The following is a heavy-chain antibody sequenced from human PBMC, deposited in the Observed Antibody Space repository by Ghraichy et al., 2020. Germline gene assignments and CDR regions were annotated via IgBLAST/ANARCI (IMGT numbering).Heavy chain of an antibody. V-gene: IGHV4-31*03. Sequence: SETLSLTCTVSGGSISSGGYYWSWIHQHPGKGLEWIGYIYYSGSTYYNPSLKSRVTISVDTSKNQFSLKLSSVTAADTAVYYCARAQRWLQLLDWFDPWGQGTLLTVSS. CDR1: GGSISSGGYY. D-gene: IGHD5-24*01. J-gene: IGHJ5*02. CDR2: IYYSGST. CDR3: ARAQRWLQLLDWFDP.